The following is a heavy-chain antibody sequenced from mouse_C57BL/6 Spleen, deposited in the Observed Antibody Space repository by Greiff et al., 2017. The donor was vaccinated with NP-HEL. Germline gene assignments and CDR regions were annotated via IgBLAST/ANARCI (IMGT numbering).Heavy chain of an antibody. D-gene: IGHD2-1*01. CDR2: IDPSDSYT. J-gene: IGHJ2*01. CDR1: GYTFTSYW. CDR3: ATLYYGKSHFDY. V-gene: IGHV1-69*01. Sequence: QVQLQQPGAELVMPGASVKLSCKASGYTFTSYWMHWVKQRPGQGLEWIGEIDPSDSYTNYNQKIKGKSTLTVDKSSSTAYMQLSSLTSEDSAVYYCATLYYGKSHFDYWGQGTTLTVSS.